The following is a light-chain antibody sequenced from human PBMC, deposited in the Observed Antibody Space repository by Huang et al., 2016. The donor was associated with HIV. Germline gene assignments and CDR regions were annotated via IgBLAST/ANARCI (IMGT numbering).Light chain of an antibody. V-gene: IGKV3-15*01. J-gene: IGKJ1*01. CDR3: QQYNIWPPA. CDR1: QFISSN. CDR2: GPS. Sequence: EIVMTKSPATLSVSPWERATLSCRAFQFISSNLAGYQQKPGQSPRLLIHGPSTRATGLPARFSCSGSGTDFTLTITSLQSEDFGVYYCQQYNIWPPAFGQGTKVEIK.